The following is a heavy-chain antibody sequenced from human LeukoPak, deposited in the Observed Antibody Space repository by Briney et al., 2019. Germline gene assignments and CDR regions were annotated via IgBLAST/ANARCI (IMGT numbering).Heavy chain of an antibody. V-gene: IGHV4-59*08. CDR3: ARRMNYYDSSAYPPGAFDI. CDR2: IYYSGTT. D-gene: IGHD3-22*01. CDR1: GGSISSYY. Sequence: SETLSLTCTVSGGSISSYYCSWIRQPPGKGLEWIGHIYYSGTTNNTPSLKSRATRSVDTSNNQFSLNLTSVSATDTAVYYCARRMNYYDSSAYPPGAFDIWGQGTMVTVSS. J-gene: IGHJ3*02.